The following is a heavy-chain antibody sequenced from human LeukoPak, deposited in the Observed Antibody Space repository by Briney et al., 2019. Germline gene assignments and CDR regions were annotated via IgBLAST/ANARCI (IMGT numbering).Heavy chain of an antibody. Sequence: GGSLRLSCAASGVTFSSYSMNWVRQAPGKGLEWVSSISSSNSWRYYADSVKGRCTISRDNATTTLYLQMNRLRADDTAVYYCAGPNSGYTYGTAGLDYWGQGTLVTVSS. D-gene: IGHD5-18*01. CDR2: ISSSNSWR. CDR3: AGPNSGYTYGTAGLDY. V-gene: IGHV3-21*01. J-gene: IGHJ4*02. CDR1: GVTFSSYS.